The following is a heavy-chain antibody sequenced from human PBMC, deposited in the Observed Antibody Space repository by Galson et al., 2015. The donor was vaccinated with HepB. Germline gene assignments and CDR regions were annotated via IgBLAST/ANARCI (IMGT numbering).Heavy chain of an antibody. J-gene: IGHJ3*02. CDR2: IGSKTYGGTT. CDR1: GFTFGDYA. V-gene: IGHV3-49*03. CDR3: TRDRWFHAFDM. Sequence: SLRLSCACSGFTFGDYAMNWFRQAPGKGLEWVGFIGSKTYGGTTEYAESGKGRFVISRDDSKNIAYLHINNLKIEDTAVYFCTRDRWFHAFDMWGQGTLVTVSS. D-gene: IGHD3-10*01.